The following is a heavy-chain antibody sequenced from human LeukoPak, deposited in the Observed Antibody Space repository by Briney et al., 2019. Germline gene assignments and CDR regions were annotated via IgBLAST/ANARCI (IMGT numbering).Heavy chain of an antibody. CDR1: GFTFSSYW. CDR3: ARDGGSGGDY. V-gene: IGHV3-7*01. D-gene: IGHD3-10*01. Sequence: GGSLRLSCAASGFTFSSYWMTWVRQAPGKGLEWVANIKRDGSEKYYVDSVKGRFTISRDNAKNSLSLEMNSLRAEDTAVYYCARDGGSGGDYWGQGTLVTVSS. CDR2: IKRDGSEK. J-gene: IGHJ4*02.